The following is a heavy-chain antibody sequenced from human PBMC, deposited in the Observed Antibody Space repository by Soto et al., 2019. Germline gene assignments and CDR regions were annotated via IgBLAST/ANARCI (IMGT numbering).Heavy chain of an antibody. CDR2: IIPIFGTA. J-gene: IGHJ2*01. CDR3: ARGNHRWLQLWYFDL. CDR1: GGTFSSYT. Sequence: QVQLVQSGAEVKKPGSSVTVSCKASGGTFSSYTISWVRQAPGQGLEWMGGIIPIFGTANYAQKFQGRVTIAVDKSKXTAYMELSSLRSEDTAVYYCARGNHRWLQLWYFDLWGRGTLVTVSS. D-gene: IGHD5-12*01. V-gene: IGHV1-69*14.